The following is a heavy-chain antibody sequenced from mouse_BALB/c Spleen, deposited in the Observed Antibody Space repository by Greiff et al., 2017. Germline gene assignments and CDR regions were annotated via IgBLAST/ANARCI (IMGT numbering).Heavy chain of an antibody. Sequence: VKLMESGAELARPGASVKMSCKASGYTFTSYTMHWVKQRPGQGLEWIGYINPSSGYTNYNQKFKDKATLTADKSSSTAYMQLSSLTSEDAAVYYCGRGGLVQDYWGQGTTVTVSA. J-gene: IGHJ2*01. D-gene: IGHD2-2*01. V-gene: IGHV1-4*01. CDR1: GYTFTSYT. CDR3: GRGGLVQDY. CDR2: INPSSGYT.